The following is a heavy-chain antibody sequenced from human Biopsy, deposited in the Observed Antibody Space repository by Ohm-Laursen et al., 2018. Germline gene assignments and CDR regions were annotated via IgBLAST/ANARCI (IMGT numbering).Heavy chain of an antibody. CDR1: GGSISSSTTYY. V-gene: IGHV4-39*01. J-gene: IGHJ5*02. Sequence: TLSLTCTVSGGSISSSTTYYWAWLRQPPGKGLEWIGSIYNTETTFHTPSLKSRVTISVDTSTIQFSLKLSPVTAADTALYFCARHPTGFWFDPWGHGTLVTVSS. CDR2: IYNTETT. CDR3: ARHPTGFWFDP.